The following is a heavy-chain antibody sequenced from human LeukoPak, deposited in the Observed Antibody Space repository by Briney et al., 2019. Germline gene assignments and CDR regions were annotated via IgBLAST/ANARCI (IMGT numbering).Heavy chain of an antibody. J-gene: IGHJ4*02. Sequence: GGSLRLSCAASGFTFSSYAMSWVRQAPGKGLEWVSAISGSGGSTYYADSVKGRFTISRDNAKNSLYLQMNSLRAEDTAVYYCARDPGAVAGNRGQGTLVTVSS. CDR1: GFTFSSYA. CDR2: ISGSGGST. CDR3: ARDPGAVAGN. D-gene: IGHD6-19*01. V-gene: IGHV3-23*01.